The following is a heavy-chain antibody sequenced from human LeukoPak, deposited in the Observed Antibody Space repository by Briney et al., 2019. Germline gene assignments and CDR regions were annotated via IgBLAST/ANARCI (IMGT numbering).Heavy chain of an antibody. J-gene: IGHJ4*02. Sequence: PSATLSLTCTVSGGSISSSSHYWGWIRQPPGKGLEWIGSIYYSGYTYYNPSPKSRVTISVDTSKNQFSLKLRSVTAADTAVYYCARYVWWYYDSSGYPDSWGQGTLVTVSS. V-gene: IGHV4-39*01. CDR1: GGSISSSSHY. CDR3: ARYVWWYYDSSGYPDS. CDR2: IYYSGYT. D-gene: IGHD3-22*01.